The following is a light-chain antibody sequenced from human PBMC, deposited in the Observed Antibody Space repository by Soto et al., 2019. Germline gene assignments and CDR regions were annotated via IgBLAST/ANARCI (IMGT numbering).Light chain of an antibody. J-gene: IGLJ2*01. CDR3: CSYAGSYTLL. CDR1: SSDVGAYNY. V-gene: IGLV2-11*01. Sequence: QSALTQPRSVSGSPGQSVTISFTGTSSDVGAYNYVSWFQQHPGKAPKLMMSDVSKRPSGVPDRFSGSKSGTTASLTISGLQAEDEDDYYCCSYAGSYTLLFGGGTQLTV. CDR2: DVS.